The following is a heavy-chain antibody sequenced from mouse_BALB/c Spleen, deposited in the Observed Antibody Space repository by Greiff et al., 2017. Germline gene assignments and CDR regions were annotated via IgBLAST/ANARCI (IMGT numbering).Heavy chain of an antibody. Sequence: EVQLQQSGTVLARPGASVKMSCKASGYSFTGYWMHWVKQRPGQGLEWIGAIYPGNSATSYNQKFKGKAKLTAGTSASTAYMQLSRLTNEDSAVYYCKRTTAHYAMDYWGQGTSVTVSA. V-gene: IGHV1-5*01. D-gene: IGHD1-2*01. CDR2: IYPGNSAT. J-gene: IGHJ4*01. CDR1: GYSFTGYW. CDR3: KRTTAHYAMDY.